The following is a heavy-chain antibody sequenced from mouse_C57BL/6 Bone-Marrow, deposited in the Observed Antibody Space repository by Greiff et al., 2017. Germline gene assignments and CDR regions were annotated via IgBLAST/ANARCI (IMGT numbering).Heavy chain of an antibody. CDR3: ARGDITTVVATPFDY. V-gene: IGHV1-66*01. J-gene: IGHJ2*01. CDR1: GYSFTSYY. D-gene: IGHD1-1*01. CDR2: IYPGSGNT. Sequence: VKLQQSGPELVKPGASVKISCKASGYSFTSYYIHWVKQRPGQGLEWIGWIYPGSGNTKYNEKFKGKATLTADTSSSTAYMQLSSLTSEDSAVYYCARGDITTVVATPFDYWGQGTTLTVSS.